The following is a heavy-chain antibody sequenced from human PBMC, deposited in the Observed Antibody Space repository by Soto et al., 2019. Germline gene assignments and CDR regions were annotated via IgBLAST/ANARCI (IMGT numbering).Heavy chain of an antibody. CDR1: GGSMSYYF. D-gene: IGHD3-10*01. CDR2: IYYLGST. J-gene: IGHJ4*02. CDR3: ARDGYDGSGSPYPAY. Sequence: KTSETLSLTCSVSGGSMSYYFWSWIRQSPGKGLEWIGYIYYLGSTDYNPSLKSRVTISVDTSKRQFSLRLTSVTAADTAVYYCARDGYDGSGSPYPAYWGPGTQVTVSS. V-gene: IGHV4-59*01.